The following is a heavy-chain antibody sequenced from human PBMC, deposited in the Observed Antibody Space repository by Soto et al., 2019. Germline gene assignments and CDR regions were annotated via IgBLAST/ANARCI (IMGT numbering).Heavy chain of an antibody. CDR1: GFTFSSYA. CDR3: ALEYSSSSEWYFDL. V-gene: IGHV3-23*01. Sequence: GGSLRLSCAASGFTFSSYAMRWVRQAPGKGLEWVSAISGSGGSTYYADSVKGRFTISRDNSKNTLYLQMNSLRAEDPAVYYCALEYSSSSEWYFDLWGRGTLVTVSS. J-gene: IGHJ2*01. CDR2: ISGSGGST. D-gene: IGHD6-6*01.